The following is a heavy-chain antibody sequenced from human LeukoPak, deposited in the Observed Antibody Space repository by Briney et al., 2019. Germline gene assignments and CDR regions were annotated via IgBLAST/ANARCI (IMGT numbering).Heavy chain of an antibody. CDR1: GGLISRSSYY. D-gene: IGHD1-1*01. CDR2: IYDSRRT. V-gene: IGHV4-39*01. CDR3: ARHGWARNDVRNWFEP. J-gene: IGHJ5*02. Sequence: SETLSLTWTVLGGLISRSSYYWAWIRQPPGKGLEGIGIIYDSRRTYFNPPLKSRVTISVDTSKNQFSLKVNSVTAADTAVYYCARHGWARNDVRNWFEPWGQGTLVTVSS.